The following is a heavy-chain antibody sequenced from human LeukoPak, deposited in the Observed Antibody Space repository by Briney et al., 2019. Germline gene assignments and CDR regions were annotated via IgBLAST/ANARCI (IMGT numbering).Heavy chain of an antibody. D-gene: IGHD2-21*02. CDR2: VTGSGGNT. Sequence: GGSLRLSCVVSGFTFSNYAMSWVRQAPGKGLEWVSGVTGSGGNTYYADSVKGRFTLSRDNSKNTLDLQMNSLRAEDTAVYYCAKGIVVVTTPPNWYFDLWGRGTLVTVSS. CDR3: AKGIVVVTTPPNWYFDL. V-gene: IGHV3-23*01. CDR1: GFTFSNYA. J-gene: IGHJ2*01.